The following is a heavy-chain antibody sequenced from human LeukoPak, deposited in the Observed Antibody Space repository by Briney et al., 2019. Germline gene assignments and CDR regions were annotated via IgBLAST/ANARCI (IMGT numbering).Heavy chain of an antibody. Sequence: GGSLRLSCAASGFTFSSYAMSWVHQAPGKGLEWVSAISGSGGSTYYADSVKGRFTISRDNSKNTLYLQMNSLRAEDTAVYYCAKALTASRGTLAFHFDYWGQGTLVTVSS. CDR3: AKALTASRGTLAFHFDY. J-gene: IGHJ4*02. V-gene: IGHV3-23*01. CDR1: GFTFSSYA. CDR2: ISGSGGST. D-gene: IGHD2-21*02.